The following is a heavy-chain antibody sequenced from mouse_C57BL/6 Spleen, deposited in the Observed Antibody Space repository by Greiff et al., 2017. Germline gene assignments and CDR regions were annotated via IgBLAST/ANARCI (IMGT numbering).Heavy chain of an antibody. CDR1: GYTFTSSW. Sequence: VQLQQPGAELVRPGSSVKLSCKASGYTFTSSWMDWVKQRPGQGLEWIGNIYPSDSETHYNQKFKDKATLTVDKSSSTAYMQLSSLTSEDSAVYYCARGGDYDVFDYWGQGTTLTVSS. J-gene: IGHJ2*01. V-gene: IGHV1-61*01. CDR2: IYPSDSET. D-gene: IGHD2-4*01. CDR3: ARGGDYDVFDY.